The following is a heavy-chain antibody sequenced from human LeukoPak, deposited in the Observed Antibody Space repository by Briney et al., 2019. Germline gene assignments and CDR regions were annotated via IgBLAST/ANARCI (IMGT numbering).Heavy chain of an antibody. CDR3: ARDGSGWFDY. J-gene: IGHJ4*02. Sequence: GGSLRLSCAASGFTFSSYGMNWVREAPGKGLEWVSYISSSGSAIYYTDSVKGRFTISRDNAKNSLYLQMNSLRAEDTAVYYCARDGSGWFDYWGQGTLVTVSS. V-gene: IGHV3-48*03. CDR1: GFTFSSYG. CDR2: ISSSGSAI. D-gene: IGHD6-19*01.